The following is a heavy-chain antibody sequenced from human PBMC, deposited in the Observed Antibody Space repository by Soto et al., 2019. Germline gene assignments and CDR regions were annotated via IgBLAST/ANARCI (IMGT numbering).Heavy chain of an antibody. V-gene: IGHV3-53*01. CDR1: GFTVSNTY. CDR2: IYTAGGT. D-gene: IGHD2-2*01. J-gene: IGHJ5*02. Sequence: GGSLRLSCAASGFTVSNTYMTWVRQPPGKGLECVSVIYTAGGTNYADSVKGRFIISRDNSKNTLYLQMNSLRAEDTAVYYCARALPVAKGGFDPWGQGALVTVSS. CDR3: ARALPVAKGGFDP.